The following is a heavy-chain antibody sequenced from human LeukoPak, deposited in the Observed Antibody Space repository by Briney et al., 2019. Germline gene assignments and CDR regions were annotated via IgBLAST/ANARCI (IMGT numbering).Heavy chain of an antibody. CDR2: IYHSGST. V-gene: IGHV4-38-2*01. CDR3: ARNANRGRTFDY. J-gene: IGHJ4*02. CDR1: GYSISSGYY. D-gene: IGHD1-26*01. Sequence: PSETLSLTCVVSGYSISSGYYWGWIRQPPGKGLEWIGSIYHSGSTYYNPSLKSRVTISVDTSKNQFSLKLSSVTAADTAVYYCARNANRGRTFDYWGQGTLVTVSS.